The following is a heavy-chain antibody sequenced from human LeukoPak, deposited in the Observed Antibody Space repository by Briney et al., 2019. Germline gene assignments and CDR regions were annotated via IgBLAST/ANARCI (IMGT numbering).Heavy chain of an antibody. D-gene: IGHD2-15*01. CDR3: AREIGGGLGPGY. Sequence: GGSLRLSCAVSRFTFSSYSMNWVRQAPGKGLEWVSSISSSSSYIYYADSVKGRFTISRDNAKNSLYLQMNSLRAEDTAVYYCAREIGGGLGPGYWGQGTLVTVSS. V-gene: IGHV3-21*01. CDR1: RFTFSSYS. J-gene: IGHJ4*02. CDR2: ISSSSSYI.